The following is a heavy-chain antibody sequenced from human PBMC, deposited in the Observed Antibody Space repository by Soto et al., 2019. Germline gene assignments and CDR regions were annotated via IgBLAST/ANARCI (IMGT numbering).Heavy chain of an antibody. D-gene: IGHD5-12*01. J-gene: IGHJ4*02. CDR3: ARARSRDGYNSHY. V-gene: IGHV3-21*01. Sequence: EVQLVESGGGLVKPGGSLRLSCAASGFTFSSYSMNWVRQAPGKGLEWVSSISSSSSYIYYADSVKGRFTISRDNAKNSLYLQMNSLRAEDTAVYYCARARSRDGYNSHYWGQGTLVTVSS. CDR2: ISSSSSYI. CDR1: GFTFSSYS.